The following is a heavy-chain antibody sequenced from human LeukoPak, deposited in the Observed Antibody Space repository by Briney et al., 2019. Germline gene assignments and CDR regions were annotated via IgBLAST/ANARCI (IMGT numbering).Heavy chain of an antibody. CDR3: VKNSGWYCLDY. Sequence: GGSLRLSCAASGFSFSNYRMTWVRQAPGKGLERVADINGDGSHSYCVDSVKGRFTLSRDNAKNSLFLQMNSLRAEDTAVYYCVKNSGWYCLDYWGQGTLVTVSS. CDR2: INGDGSHS. D-gene: IGHD6-13*01. J-gene: IGHJ4*02. V-gene: IGHV3-7*03. CDR1: GFSFSNYR.